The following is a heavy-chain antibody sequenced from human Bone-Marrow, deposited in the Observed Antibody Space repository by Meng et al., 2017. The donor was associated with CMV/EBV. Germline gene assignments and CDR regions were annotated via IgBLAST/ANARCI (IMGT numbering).Heavy chain of an antibody. J-gene: IGHJ4*02. V-gene: IGHV3-11*01. Sequence: GESLKISCAASGFTFSDYYMSWIRQAPGKGLEWVPYISSSGSTIYYADSVKGRFTISRDNAKNSLYLQMNSLRAEDTAVYYCAINTGQFDYLGQGQLVPVYS. CDR2: ISSSGSTI. D-gene: IGHD7-27*01. CDR3: AINTGQFDY. CDR1: GFTFSDYY.